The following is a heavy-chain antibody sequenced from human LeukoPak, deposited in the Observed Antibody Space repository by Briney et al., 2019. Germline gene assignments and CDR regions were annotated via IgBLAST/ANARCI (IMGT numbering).Heavy chain of an antibody. CDR2: IDPSDSYT. D-gene: IGHD3-3*01. CDR3: ARHGVGGSGPWDY. CDR1: GFSFTKYW. V-gene: IGHV5-10-1*01. Sequence: GESLRISCKGSGFSFTKYWISWVRQMPGKGLEWMGRIDPSDSYTNYSPSFHGHVAISADKSISTAYLQWSSLQASDTAIYYCARHGVGGSGPWDYWGQGSLVTVSS. J-gene: IGHJ4*02.